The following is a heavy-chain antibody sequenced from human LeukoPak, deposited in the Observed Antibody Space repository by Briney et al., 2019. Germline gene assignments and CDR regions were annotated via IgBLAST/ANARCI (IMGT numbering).Heavy chain of an antibody. D-gene: IGHD3-22*01. J-gene: IGHJ3*02. Sequence: GGSLRLSCAASGFIFTNYFMNWVRQAPGKGLEWISSLTHSGGYTHYAESVKGRFTISRDNSKNTLYLQMNSLRAEDTAIYYCAKDIGDSTGYYSDAFDIWGHGTMVTVSS. V-gene: IGHV3-23*01. CDR1: GFIFTNYF. CDR3: AKDIGDSTGYYSDAFDI. CDR2: LTHSGGYT.